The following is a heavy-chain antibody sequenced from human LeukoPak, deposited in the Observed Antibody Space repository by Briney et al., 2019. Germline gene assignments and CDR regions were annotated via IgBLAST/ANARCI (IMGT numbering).Heavy chain of an antibody. D-gene: IGHD3-10*01. CDR2: INPNSRGT. CDR3: ARDRFPATMVRGVSDY. Sequence: ASVKVSCKASGYTFTGYYMHWVRQAPGQGLEWMGWINPNSRGTNYAQKFQGRVTMTRDTSISTAYMELSRLRSDDTAVYYCARDRFPATMVRGVSDYWGQGTLVTVSS. J-gene: IGHJ4*02. V-gene: IGHV1-2*02. CDR1: GYTFTGYY.